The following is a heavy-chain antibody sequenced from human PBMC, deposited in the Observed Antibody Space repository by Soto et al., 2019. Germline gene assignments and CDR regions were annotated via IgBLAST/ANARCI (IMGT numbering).Heavy chain of an antibody. CDR2: IMPIFRTA. D-gene: IGHD1-1*01. J-gene: IGHJ6*02. V-gene: IGHV1-69*12. CDR3: ARDKGRAQLGGNDYYIMDV. Sequence: QVQVVQSGAEMKKPGSSVKVSCKTSGGTFSTAAISWVRQAPGQGLEWMGGIMPIFRTADYAQKFQGRVTITADESATTAYLELSSLRSDDTAVYYCARDKGRAQLGGNDYYIMDVWGQGTTVTVTS. CDR1: GGTFSTAA.